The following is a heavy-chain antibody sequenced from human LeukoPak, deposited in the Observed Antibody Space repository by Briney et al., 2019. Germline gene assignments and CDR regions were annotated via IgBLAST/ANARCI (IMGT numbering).Heavy chain of an antibody. CDR2: IYSGGST. CDR3: AKTSVTTSLDY. V-gene: IGHV3-53*01. CDR1: GFTFSNAW. J-gene: IGHJ4*02. D-gene: IGHD4-17*01. Sequence: QSGGSLRLSCAASGFTFSNAWMSWVRQAPGKGLEWVSVIYSGGSTYYADSVKGRFTISRDNSKNTLYLLMNSLRAEDTAVYYCAKTSVTTSLDYWGQGTLVTVSS.